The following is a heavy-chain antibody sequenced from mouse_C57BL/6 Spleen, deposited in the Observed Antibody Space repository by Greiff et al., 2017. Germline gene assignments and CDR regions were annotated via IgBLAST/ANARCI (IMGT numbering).Heavy chain of an antibody. V-gene: IGHV1-52*01. D-gene: IGHD3-2*02. CDR3: ARSRTAQATGYFDY. CDR2: IDPSDSET. Sequence: QVQLQQPGAELVRPGSSVKLSCKASGYTFTSYWMHWVKQRPIQGLEWIGNIDPSDSETHYNQKFKDKATLTVDTSSSTAYMQLSSLTSEHSAVYNCARSRTAQATGYFDYWGQGTTLTGSS. J-gene: IGHJ2*01. CDR1: GYTFTSYW.